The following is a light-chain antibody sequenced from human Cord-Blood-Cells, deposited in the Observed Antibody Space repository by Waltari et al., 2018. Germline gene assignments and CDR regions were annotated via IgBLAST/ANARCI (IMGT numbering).Light chain of an antibody. V-gene: IGKV1-8*01. J-gene: IGKJ5*01. Sequence: ALRMPKTPSSFSAATRDRVTNTCRASQGISSYLAWYQQKPGKAPKLLIYAASTLQSGVPSRFSGSGSVTDFTLTISCLQSEDFVTYYCQQYYSYPPITFGQGTRLEIK. CDR2: AAS. CDR1: QGISSY. CDR3: QQYYSYPPIT.